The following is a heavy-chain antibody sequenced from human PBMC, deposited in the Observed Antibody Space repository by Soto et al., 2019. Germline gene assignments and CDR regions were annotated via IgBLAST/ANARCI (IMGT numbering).Heavy chain of an antibody. CDR2: IIPIFGTA. Sequence: QVQLVQSGAEVKKPGSSVKVSCKASGGTFSSYAISWVRQAPGQGLEWMGGIIPIFGTANYAQKFQGRVTIAADESTSTAFVGLSSLRSEDTAVYYCAIPGGDVAARRYYYYYGMDVWGQGPTVTVSS. V-gene: IGHV1-69*01. D-gene: IGHD6-6*01. J-gene: IGHJ6*02. CDR1: GGTFSSYA. CDR3: AIPGGDVAARRYYYYYGMDV.